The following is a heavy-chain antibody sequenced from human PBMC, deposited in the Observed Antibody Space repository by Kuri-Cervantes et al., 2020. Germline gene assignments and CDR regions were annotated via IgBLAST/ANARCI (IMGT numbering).Heavy chain of an antibody. J-gene: IGHJ6*02. CDR1: GYTFTSYD. CDR3: ASYSFYGYGMDV. D-gene: IGHD2-21*01. V-gene: IGHV1-3*01. Sequence: ASVKVSCKASGYTFTSYDIDWVRQAPGQRLEWMGWINAGNGNTKYSQKFQGRVTITRDTSASTAYMELSSLRSEDTAVYYCASYSFYGYGMDVWGQGTTVTVSS. CDR2: INAGNGNT.